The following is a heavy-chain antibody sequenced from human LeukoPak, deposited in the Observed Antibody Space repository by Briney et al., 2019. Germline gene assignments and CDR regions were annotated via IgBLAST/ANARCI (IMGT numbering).Heavy chain of an antibody. CDR2: IYHSGST. CDR3: ARSSLFEVYFDY. D-gene: IGHD3-3*01. J-gene: IGHJ4*02. Sequence: SETLSLTCAVSGGSISSGGYSWSWIRQPPGKGLEWIGYIYHSGSTYYNPSLKSRVTISVDRSKNQFSLKLSSVTAADTAVYYCARSSLFEVYFDYWGQGTLVTVSS. V-gene: IGHV4-30-2*01. CDR1: GGSISSGGYS.